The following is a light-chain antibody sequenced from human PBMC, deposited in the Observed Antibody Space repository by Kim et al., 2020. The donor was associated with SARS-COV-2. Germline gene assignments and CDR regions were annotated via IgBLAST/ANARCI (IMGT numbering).Light chain of an antibody. CDR1: SSDVGGYNY. Sequence: SITICCTGTSSDVGGYNYVSWYQQHPGKAPKLMIYDVSKRPSGVSNRFSGSKSGNTASLTISGLQAEDEADYYCSSYTSSSTPVVFGGGTKLTVL. V-gene: IGLV2-14*04. J-gene: IGLJ2*01. CDR3: SSYTSSSTPVV. CDR2: DVS.